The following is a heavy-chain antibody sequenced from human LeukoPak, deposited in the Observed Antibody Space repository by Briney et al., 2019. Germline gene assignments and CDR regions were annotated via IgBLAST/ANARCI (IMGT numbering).Heavy chain of an antibody. J-gene: IGHJ4*02. Sequence: PSETLSLTCTVSGYSISSGYYWGWIRQPPGKGLEWTGSIYHSGSTYYNPSLKSRVTISVDTSKNQFSLKLSSVTAADTAVYYCARAISTVAGGGIFHYWAQGTLVTVSS. V-gene: IGHV4-38-2*02. CDR3: ARAISTVAGGGIFHY. CDR2: IYHSGST. CDR1: GYSISSGYY. D-gene: IGHD6-19*01.